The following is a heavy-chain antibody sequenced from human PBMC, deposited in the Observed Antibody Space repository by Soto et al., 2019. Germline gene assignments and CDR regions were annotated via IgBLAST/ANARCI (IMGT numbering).Heavy chain of an antibody. CDR3: TAIPKSIAARTHAFDI. CDR2: IKSKTDGGIT. V-gene: IGHV3-15*01. J-gene: IGHJ3*02. Sequence: GGSLRLSCAASGFTFSNAWMSWVRQAPGKGLEWVGRIKSKTDGGITDYAAPVKGRFTISRDDSKNTLYLQMNSLKTEDTAVYYCTAIPKSIAARTHAFDIWGQGTMVTVSS. D-gene: IGHD6-6*01. CDR1: GFTFSNAW.